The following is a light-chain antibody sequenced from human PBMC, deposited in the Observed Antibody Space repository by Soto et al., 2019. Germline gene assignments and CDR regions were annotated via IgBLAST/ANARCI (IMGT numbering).Light chain of an antibody. V-gene: IGLV1-40*01. Sequence: QSVLTQPPSVSVAPGQRVTISCTGSSSNIGAGYDVHWYQQLPGTAPKLLIYGNTNRLSGVPDRFSGSKSDTSASLAITGLQAEDEADYYCQSYDDSLSCSVFGGGTK. CDR1: SSNIGAGYD. CDR2: GNT. J-gene: IGLJ3*02. CDR3: QSYDDSLSCSV.